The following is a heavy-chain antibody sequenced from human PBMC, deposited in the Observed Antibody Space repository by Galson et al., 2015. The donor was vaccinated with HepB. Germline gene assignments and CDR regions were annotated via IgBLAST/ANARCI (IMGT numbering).Heavy chain of an antibody. Sequence: SCKASGGTFSSYAISWVRQAPGQGLEWMGGIIPIFGTANYAQKFQGRVTITADESTSTAYMELSSLRSEDTAVYYCARGRTLGYCSSTSCFYYYGMDVWGQGTTVTVSS. V-gene: IGHV1-69*01. J-gene: IGHJ6*02. CDR1: GGTFSSYA. CDR2: IIPIFGTA. CDR3: ARGRTLGYCSSTSCFYYYGMDV. D-gene: IGHD2-2*01.